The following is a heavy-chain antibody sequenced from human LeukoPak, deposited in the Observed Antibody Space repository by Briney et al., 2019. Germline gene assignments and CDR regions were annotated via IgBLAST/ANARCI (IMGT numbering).Heavy chain of an antibody. J-gene: IGHJ4*02. CDR3: AREEIAAASDY. CDR1: GFTFSRYW. D-gene: IGHD6-13*01. Sequence: GGSLRLSCAASGFTFSRYWMSWVRQAPGKGLEWVANIKQDGSEKYYVDSVKGRFTISRDNAKNSLYLQMNSLRAEDTAVYYCAREEIAAASDYWGQGTLVTVSS. CDR2: IKQDGSEK. V-gene: IGHV3-7*01.